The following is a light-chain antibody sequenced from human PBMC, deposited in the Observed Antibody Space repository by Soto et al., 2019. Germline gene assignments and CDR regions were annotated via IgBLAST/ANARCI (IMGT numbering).Light chain of an antibody. CDR3: QQRSMPFT. CDR2: DAS. J-gene: IGKJ3*01. Sequence: EIALTQSPATLSLSPGERATLSCRASQSVSSYLAWYQQKPGQAPRLLIYDASNRATGIPARFSGSGSGTDFTLTISSLEPEDFAVYYCQQRSMPFTLGPGTKVDIK. CDR1: QSVSSY. V-gene: IGKV3-11*01.